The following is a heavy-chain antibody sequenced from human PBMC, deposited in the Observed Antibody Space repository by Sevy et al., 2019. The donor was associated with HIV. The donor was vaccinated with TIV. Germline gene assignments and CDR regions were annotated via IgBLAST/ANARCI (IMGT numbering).Heavy chain of an antibody. CDR2: LFPGNSDI. D-gene: IGHD2-2*03. Sequence: GESLKISCQTSGYRFASYWIAWVRQKPGIGLEWVATLFPGNSDIRHSPSFRGRVTASADKSISTTYLQWSSLEASDTGIYFCARGPLDNPVDYFDSWGQGTRVTVSS. V-gene: IGHV5-51*01. CDR3: ARGPLDNPVDYFDS. CDR1: GYRFASYW. J-gene: IGHJ4*02.